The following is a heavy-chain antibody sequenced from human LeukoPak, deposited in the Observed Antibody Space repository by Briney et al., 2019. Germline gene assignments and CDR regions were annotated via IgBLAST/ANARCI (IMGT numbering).Heavy chain of an antibody. Sequence: QPGGSLRLSCAASGFTFSTYSMNWVRQAPGKGLEWIGFIRSKTYGGTTEDAASVRGRFTLSRDDSKNIVYLEMNILRAEDTAVYYCSTDYWRLGFDYWGQGTLVTVSS. V-gene: IGHV3-49*04. J-gene: IGHJ4*02. CDR1: GFTFSTYS. CDR2: IRSKTYGGTT. CDR3: STDYWRLGFDY. D-gene: IGHD1-1*01.